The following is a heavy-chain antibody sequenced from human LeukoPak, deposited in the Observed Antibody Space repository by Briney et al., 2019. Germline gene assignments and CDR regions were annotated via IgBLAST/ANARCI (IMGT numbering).Heavy chain of an antibody. CDR3: AKSSGYYSHNPFDL. J-gene: IGHJ3*01. CDR2: INTDGRTT. D-gene: IGHD3-22*01. CDR1: GFSFSSYW. V-gene: IGHV3-74*01. Sequence: PGGSLRLSCAASGFSFSSYWMNWVRQAPGKGLVWVAHINTDGRTTTYADSVKGRFTVARDNAKNTLYLQMNSLRAEDTAVYYCAKSSGYYSHNPFDLWGQGTVVTVSS.